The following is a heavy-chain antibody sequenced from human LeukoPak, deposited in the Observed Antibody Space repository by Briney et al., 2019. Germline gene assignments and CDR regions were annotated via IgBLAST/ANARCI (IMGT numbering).Heavy chain of an antibody. D-gene: IGHD3-22*01. CDR1: GFTFSSYA. CDR2: MSGSGGST. V-gene: IGHV3-23*01. CDR3: AKVTYDSSGYYYAGHFDY. J-gene: IGHJ4*02. Sequence: PGGSLRLSCAASGFTFSSYAMSWVRQAPGKGLEWVSAMSGSGGSTYYADSVKGRFTISRDNSKNTLYLQMNSLRAEDTAVYYCAKVTYDSSGYYYAGHFDYWGQGTLVTASS.